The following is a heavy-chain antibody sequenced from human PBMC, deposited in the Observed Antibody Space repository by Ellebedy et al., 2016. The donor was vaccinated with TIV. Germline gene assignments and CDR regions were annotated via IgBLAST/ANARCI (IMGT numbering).Heavy chain of an antibody. V-gene: IGHV4-59*13. D-gene: IGHD2-2*01. CDR1: GGSISSYY. CDR2: IFYRGST. CDR3: ARQVVIPSRHYYYMDV. J-gene: IGHJ6*03. Sequence: SETLSLTXTVSGGSISSYYWSWIRQSPGQGLEWIGYIFYRGSTTYNPSLQSRVSISIDTSKTQFSLNLSSVTAADTAVYFCARQVVIPSRHYYYMDVWGKGTTVTVSS.